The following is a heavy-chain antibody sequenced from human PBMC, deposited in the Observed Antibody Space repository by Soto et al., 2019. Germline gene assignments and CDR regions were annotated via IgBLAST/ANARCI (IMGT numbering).Heavy chain of an antibody. Sequence: SWVXXPPGKGLEWIGEIYHSGSTHYNPSLKSRVTISVDKPKNQFSLKLSSVTAADTAVYYCARALSPPRRFLRLGCSAGPIVYRCQGTLVTGFS. D-gene: IGHD3-3*01. J-gene: IGHJ4*02. V-gene: IGHV4-4*02. CDR3: ARALSPPRRFLRLGCSAGPIVY. CDR2: IYHSGST.